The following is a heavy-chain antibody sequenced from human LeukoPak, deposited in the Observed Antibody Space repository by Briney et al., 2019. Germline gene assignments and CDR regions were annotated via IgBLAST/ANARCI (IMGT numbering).Heavy chain of an antibody. CDR2: VYYTGST. D-gene: IGHD3-10*01. J-gene: IGHJ4*02. Sequence: PSETLSLTCTVSGASITNSLYYWGWIRQPPGKGLEWIATVYYTGSTYYNPSLKSRVTISIDTSKSHFSLKLSSVIAADMAVYYCARQDFGSGILPGYWGQGTLVTVSS. V-gene: IGHV4-39*01. CDR3: ARQDFGSGILPGY. CDR1: GASITNSLYY.